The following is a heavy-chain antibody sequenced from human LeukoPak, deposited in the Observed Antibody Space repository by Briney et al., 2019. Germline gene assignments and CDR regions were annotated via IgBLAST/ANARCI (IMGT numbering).Heavy chain of an antibody. CDR3: ARDTAMVTYWFDP. CDR1: GYTFSSSG. Sequence: GASVKVSCKASGYTFSSSGIYWVRQAPGQGIEWMGWINPNSGGTNYAQKFQGRVTMTRDTSISTAYMELSRLRSDDTAVYYCARDTAMVTYWFDPWGQGTLVTVSS. V-gene: IGHV1-2*02. D-gene: IGHD5-18*01. CDR2: INPNSGGT. J-gene: IGHJ5*02.